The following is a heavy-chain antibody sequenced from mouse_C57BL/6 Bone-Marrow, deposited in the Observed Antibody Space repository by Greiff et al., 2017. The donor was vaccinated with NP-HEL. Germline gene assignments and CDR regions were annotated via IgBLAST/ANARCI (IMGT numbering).Heavy chain of an antibody. J-gene: IGHJ2*01. V-gene: IGHV1-64*01. CDR2: IHPNSGST. Sequence: QVQLQQPGAELVKPGASVKLSCKASGFTFTSYWMHWVKQRPGKGLEWIGMIHPNSGSTNYNEKFKSKATLTVDKSSSTAYMQLSSLTSEDSAVYYCARRGYYFDYWGQGTTLTVSS. CDR1: GFTFTSYW. CDR3: ARRGYYFDY.